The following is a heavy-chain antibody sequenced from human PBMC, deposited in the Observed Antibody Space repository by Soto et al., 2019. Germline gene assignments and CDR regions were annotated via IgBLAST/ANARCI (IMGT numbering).Heavy chain of an antibody. CDR1: GYKFTTNA. CDR3: ARSQAFDY. CDR2: IYPSASDI. V-gene: IGHV5-51*01. Sequence: GESLKISCKAFGYKFTTNAIAWVRQKPGKGLEWMGLIYPSASDIRYSPSFEGQVTISADDSLSTAYLQWRSLKASDTAMYYCARSQAFDYWGQGTLVTVSS. J-gene: IGHJ4*02.